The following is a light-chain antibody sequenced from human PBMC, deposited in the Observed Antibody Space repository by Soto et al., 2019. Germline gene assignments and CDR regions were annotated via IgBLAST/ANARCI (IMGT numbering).Light chain of an antibody. J-gene: IGLJ1*01. V-gene: IGLV1-44*01. CDR3: AAWDDSLNGYV. CDR2: NNN. Sequence: SVLTQPPSASGTPGQRVTISCSGSSSNIGSSIVNWYQQLPGTAPKLLIYNNNQRPSGVPDRFSGSKSGTSASLAISGLQSEDEAAYYCAAWDDSLNGYVFGTGTKLTVL. CDR1: SSNIGSSI.